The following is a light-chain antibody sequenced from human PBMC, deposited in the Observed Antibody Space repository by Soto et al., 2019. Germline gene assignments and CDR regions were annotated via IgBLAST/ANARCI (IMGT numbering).Light chain of an antibody. V-gene: IGLV2-14*03. CDR3: ISYTNTNTYV. Sequence: QSALTQPASVSGSPGQSITISCTGTSSDVGGYNFVSWYQHHPAKAPKLMLYDLTYRPSGVSNRFSGSKSGNTAYLTISGLQAEDEADYYCISYTNTNTYVFGTGTKLTVL. J-gene: IGLJ1*01. CDR2: DLT. CDR1: SSDVGGYNF.